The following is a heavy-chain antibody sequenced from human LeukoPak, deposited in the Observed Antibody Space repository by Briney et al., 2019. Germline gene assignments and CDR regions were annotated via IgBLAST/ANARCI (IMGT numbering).Heavy chain of an antibody. CDR3: ARTKTMVVPSLSY. V-gene: IGHV1-69*02. CDR2: IIPILGIA. D-gene: IGHD4-23*01. Sequence: GASVKVSCKASGGTFSSYTISWVRQAPGQGLEWMGRIIPILGIANYAQKFQGRVTITADKSTSTAYMELSSLRSEDTAVYYCARTKTMVVPSLSYWGQGTLVTVSS. J-gene: IGHJ4*02. CDR1: GGTFSSYT.